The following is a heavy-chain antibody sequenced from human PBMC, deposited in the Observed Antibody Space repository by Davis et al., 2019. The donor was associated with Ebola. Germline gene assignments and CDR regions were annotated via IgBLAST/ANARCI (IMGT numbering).Heavy chain of an antibody. Sequence: SETLSLTCAVSGGSISSSNWWSWVRQPPGKGLEWIGEINHSGSTNYNPSLKSRVTISVDTSKNQFSLKLSSVTAADTAVYYCARGRLRWSRPYAFDIWGQGTMVTVSS. CDR2: INHSGST. D-gene: IGHD4-23*01. CDR3: ARGRLRWSRPYAFDI. J-gene: IGHJ3*02. CDR1: GGSISSSNW. V-gene: IGHV4-4*02.